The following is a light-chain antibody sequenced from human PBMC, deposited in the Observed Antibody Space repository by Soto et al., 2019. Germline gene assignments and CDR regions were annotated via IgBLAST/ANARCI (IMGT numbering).Light chain of an antibody. CDR1: SSDVGCYNY. J-gene: IGLJ1*01. V-gene: IGLV2-14*01. CDR3: SSYTTSSTTV. CDR2: EVS. Sequence: QSALTQPASVSGSPGQSITISCTGTSSDVGCYNYVSWYQQHPGKAPKLMIYEVSNRPSGVSNRFSGSKSGNTASLTISGLQAEDEADYYCSSYTTSSTTVFGTGTQLTVL.